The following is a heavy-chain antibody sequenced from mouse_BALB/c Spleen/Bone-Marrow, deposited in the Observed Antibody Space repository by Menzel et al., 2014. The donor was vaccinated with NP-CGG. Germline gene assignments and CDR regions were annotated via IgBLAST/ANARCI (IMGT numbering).Heavy chain of an antibody. Sequence: LEESGAELAKPGASVKLSCKASGYTFTEYIIHWIKQRSGQGLEWIGWFFPGSGSIKYNEKFKDKATLTADKSSSTVYMELSRLTSEDSAVYFCARHEDLDIRRRLGAMDYWGQGTSVTVSS. CDR1: GYTFTEYI. CDR3: ARHEDLDIRRRLGAMDY. J-gene: IGHJ4*01. CDR2: FFPGSGSI. V-gene: IGHV1-62-2*01. D-gene: IGHD2-12*01.